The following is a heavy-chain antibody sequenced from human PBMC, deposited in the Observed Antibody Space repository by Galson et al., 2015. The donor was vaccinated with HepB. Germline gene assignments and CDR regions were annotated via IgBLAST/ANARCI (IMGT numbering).Heavy chain of an antibody. J-gene: IGHJ4*02. Sequence: SLRLSCAASGVTLSRYWVHWVRQVPGKGLVWVARINEDGSSRAYADSVRGRFTISRDNAKNMLYLEMNSLRDEDMAVYYCARRDSGNSFDYWGRGTLVTVSS. D-gene: IGHD1-26*01. CDR2: INEDGSSR. V-gene: IGHV3-74*01. CDR3: ARRDSGNSFDY. CDR1: GVTLSRYW.